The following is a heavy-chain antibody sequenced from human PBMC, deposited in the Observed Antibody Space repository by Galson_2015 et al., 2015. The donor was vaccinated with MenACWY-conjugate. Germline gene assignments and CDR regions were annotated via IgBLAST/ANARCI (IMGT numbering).Heavy chain of an antibody. J-gene: IGHJ4*02. D-gene: IGHD2-15*01. CDR2: ISGSGGST. CDR1: GFTFSSYA. Sequence: SLRLSCAASGFTFSSYAMSWVRQAPGKGLEWVSAISGSGGSTYYADSVKGRFTISRDNSKNTLYLQMNSLRAEDTAVYYCAKGAYCSGGSCYADYFDYWGQGTLVTVSS. CDR3: AKGAYCSGGSCYADYFDY. V-gene: IGHV3-23*01.